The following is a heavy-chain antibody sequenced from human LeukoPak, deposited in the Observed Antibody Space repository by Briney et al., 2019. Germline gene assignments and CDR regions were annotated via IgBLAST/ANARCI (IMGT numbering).Heavy chain of an antibody. V-gene: IGHV4-61*02. D-gene: IGHD2-15*01. J-gene: IGHJ4*02. Sequence: PSETLSLTCTVSGGSISSSSYYWSWIRQPAGKGLEWIGRIYTSGSTNYNPSLKSRVTMSVDTSKNQFSLKLSSVTAADTAVYYCARVGGGNTFDYWGQGTLVTVSS. CDR3: ARVGGGNTFDY. CDR1: GGSISSSSYY. CDR2: IYTSGST.